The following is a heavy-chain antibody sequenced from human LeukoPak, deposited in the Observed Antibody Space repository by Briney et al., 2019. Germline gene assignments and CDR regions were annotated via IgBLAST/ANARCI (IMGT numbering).Heavy chain of an antibody. Sequence: GASVKVSCKASGYTFTSYDINWVRQATGQGLEWMGWMNPNSGNTGYAQKFQGRVTMTRNTSISTAYMELSSLRSEDTAVYYCARGHYDILTGYLPWLDPWGQGTLVTVSS. V-gene: IGHV1-8*01. CDR3: ARGHYDILTGYLPWLDP. J-gene: IGHJ5*02. CDR1: GYTFTSYD. CDR2: MNPNSGNT. D-gene: IGHD3-9*01.